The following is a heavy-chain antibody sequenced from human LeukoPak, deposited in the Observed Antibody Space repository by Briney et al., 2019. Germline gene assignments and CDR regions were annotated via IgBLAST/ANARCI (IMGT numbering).Heavy chain of an antibody. D-gene: IGHD3-22*01. CDR3: AIMHPYYDGSGYWVQ. Sequence: GGSLRLSCAASGFTFSSYAMSWVRQALGKGLEWVSGISTSGGSTSYADSVKGRFTISRDNPRNRLYMQMHSLRAEDTALYYCAIMHPYYDGSGYWVQWGQGTLVTVSS. V-gene: IGHV3-23*01. CDR1: GFTFSSYA. CDR2: ISTSGGST. J-gene: IGHJ4*02.